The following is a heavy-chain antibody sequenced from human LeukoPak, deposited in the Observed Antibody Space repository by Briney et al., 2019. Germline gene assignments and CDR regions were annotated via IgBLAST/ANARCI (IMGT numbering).Heavy chain of an antibody. CDR1: GFTFTSSA. D-gene: IGHD2-2*01. J-gene: IGHJ5*02. V-gene: IGHV1-58*01. Sequence: ASVKVSCKASGFTFTSSAVQWVRQARGQRLEWIGWIVVGSGNTNHAQKFQERVTITRDMSTSTAYMELSSLRSEDTAVYYCAADLTASSTRRFDPWGQGTLVTVSS. CDR3: AADLTASSTRRFDP. CDR2: IVVGSGNT.